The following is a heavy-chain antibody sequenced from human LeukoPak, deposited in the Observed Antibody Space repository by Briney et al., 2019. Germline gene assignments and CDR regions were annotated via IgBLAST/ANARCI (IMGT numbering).Heavy chain of an antibody. D-gene: IGHD3-10*01. CDR3: ARVLWFGEFSGWFDP. Sequence: GASVKVSCKSSGYTFTSYGISWVRQAPGQGLEWMGWISAYNGNTNYAQKLQGRVTMTTDTSTSTAYMELRSLRSDDTAVYYCARVLWFGEFSGWFDPWGQGTLVTVSS. V-gene: IGHV1-18*01. CDR2: ISAYNGNT. CDR1: GYTFTSYG. J-gene: IGHJ5*02.